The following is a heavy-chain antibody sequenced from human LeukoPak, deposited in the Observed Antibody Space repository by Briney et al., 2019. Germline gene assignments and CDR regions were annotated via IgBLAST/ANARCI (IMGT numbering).Heavy chain of an antibody. J-gene: IGHJ6*03. CDR3: ASPVRLVYYYYMDV. V-gene: IGHV1-69*05. CDR2: IIPIFGTA. CDR1: GGTFSSYA. D-gene: IGHD2-8*02. Sequence: SVKVSCKASGGTFSSYAISWVRQAPGQGLEWMGGIIPIFGTANDAQKFQGRVTITTDETTSTAYMELSSLRSEDTAVYYCASPVRLVYYYYMDVWGKGTTVTVSS.